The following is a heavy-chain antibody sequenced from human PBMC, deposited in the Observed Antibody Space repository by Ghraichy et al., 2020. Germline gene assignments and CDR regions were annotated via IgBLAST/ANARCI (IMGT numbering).Heavy chain of an antibody. V-gene: IGHV3-33*01. Sequence: GGSLRLSCAASGFTFSSYGMHWVRQAPGKGLEWVAVIWYDGSNKYYADSVKGRFTISRDNSKNTLYLQMNSLRAEDTAVYYCARDRVRSYDYGDYGLLCWGQGTLVTVSS. J-gene: IGHJ4*02. CDR3: ARDRVRSYDYGDYGLLC. CDR2: IWYDGSNK. CDR1: GFTFSSYG. D-gene: IGHD4-17*01.